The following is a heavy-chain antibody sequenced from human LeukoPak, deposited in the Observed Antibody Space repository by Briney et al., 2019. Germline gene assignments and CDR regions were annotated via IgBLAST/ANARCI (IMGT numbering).Heavy chain of an antibody. CDR2: ISFDGSNK. D-gene: IGHD3-16*01. CDR1: GFTFSSYT. CDR3: AREELGSSLGFDH. J-gene: IGHJ5*02. Sequence: QPGRSLRLSCAASGFTFSSYTIHWVRQPPGKGLEWVAVISFDGSNKYYADSVKGRFTISRDNSKNTLYLQMNSLRAEGTAVYYCAREELGSSLGFDHWGQGTLVTVSS. V-gene: IGHV3-30-3*01.